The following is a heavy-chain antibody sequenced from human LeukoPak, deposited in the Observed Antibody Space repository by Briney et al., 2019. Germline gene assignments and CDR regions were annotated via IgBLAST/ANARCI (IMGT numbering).Heavy chain of an antibody. J-gene: IGHJ4*02. D-gene: IGHD2-2*01. CDR1: GYTFTGYY. V-gene: IGHV1-2*02. CDR3: ARVLVVVPAAMFRLGY. CDR2: INPNSGGT. Sequence: ASVKVSCTASGYTFTGYYMHWVRQAPGQGLEWLGWINPNSGGTNYAQKFQGRVTMTRDTSISTAYMELSRQRSDDTAVYYCARVLVVVPAAMFRLGYWGQGTLVTVSS.